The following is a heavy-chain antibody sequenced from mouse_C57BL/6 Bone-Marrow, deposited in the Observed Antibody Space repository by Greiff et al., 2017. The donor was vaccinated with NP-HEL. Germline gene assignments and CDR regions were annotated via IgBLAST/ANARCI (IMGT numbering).Heavy chain of an antibody. D-gene: IGHD1-1*01. V-gene: IGHV5-9-1*02. Sequence: DVQLVESGEGLVKPGGSLKLSCAASGFTFSSYAMSWVRQTPEKRLEWVAYISSGGDYIYYADTVKGRFTISRDNARNTLYLQMSSLKSEDTAMYYCTRVYYGLYYYAMDYWGQGTSVTVSS. CDR2: ISSGGDYI. J-gene: IGHJ4*01. CDR1: GFTFSSYA. CDR3: TRVYYGLYYYAMDY.